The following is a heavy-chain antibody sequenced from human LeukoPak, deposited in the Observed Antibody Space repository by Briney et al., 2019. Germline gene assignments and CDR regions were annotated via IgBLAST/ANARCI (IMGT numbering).Heavy chain of an antibody. CDR1: GDSISSSDYY. CDR3: AREGYNVTDTFDI. Sequence: SETLSLTCSVSGDSISSSDYYWGWIRQPPGKGLERIGSIYHSGSTYYNPSLKSRVTISVDTSKNQFSLKLSSVTAADTAVYYCAREGYNVTDTFDIWGQGTMVTVSS. V-gene: IGHV4-38-2*02. CDR2: IYHSGST. D-gene: IGHD5-24*01. J-gene: IGHJ3*02.